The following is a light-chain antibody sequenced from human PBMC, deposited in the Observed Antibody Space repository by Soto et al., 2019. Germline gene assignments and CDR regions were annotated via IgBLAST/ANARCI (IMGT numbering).Light chain of an antibody. J-gene: IGKJ4*01. Sequence: EIVLTQSPGTLSLSPGERATLSCRASQSVSSSYLAWYQQKPGQAPRLLIYGASSRATGIPDRFSGSGSGIVFPLTRSTMEPEGFEGYYCQNNGGSPPTSGGGPRLE. V-gene: IGKV3-20*01. CDR3: QNNGGSPPT. CDR2: GAS. CDR1: QSVSSSY.